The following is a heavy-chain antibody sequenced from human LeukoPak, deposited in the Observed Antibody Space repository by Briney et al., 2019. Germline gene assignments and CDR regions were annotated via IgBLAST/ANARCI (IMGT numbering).Heavy chain of an antibody. J-gene: IGHJ4*02. V-gene: IGHV3-23*01. Sequence: GGSLRLSCAASGFTFSSYAMSWVRQAPGKGLEWVSAISGSGGSTFYADSVKGRFTISRDNSKNTLYLQMNSLRLEDTAGYYCAKGAGYSSNWNFDYWGQGTLVTVSS. D-gene: IGHD6-13*01. CDR2: ISGSGGST. CDR1: GFTFSSYA. CDR3: AKGAGYSSNWNFDY.